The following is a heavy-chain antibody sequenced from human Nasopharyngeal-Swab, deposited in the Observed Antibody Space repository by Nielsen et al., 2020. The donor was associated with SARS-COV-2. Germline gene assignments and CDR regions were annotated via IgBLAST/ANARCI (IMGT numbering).Heavy chain of an antibody. J-gene: IGHJ6*04. CDR3: ARAGYCSSTSCSDYYYYGMDV. D-gene: IGHD2-2*01. Sequence: ASVKVSCKASGYTFTSYAMQWVRQAPGQRLEWMGWISAYNGNTNYAQKLQGRVTMTTDTSTSTAYMELRSLRSDDTAVYYCARAGYCSSTSCSDYYYYGMDVWGKGTTVTVSS. CDR2: ISAYNGNT. V-gene: IGHV1-18*01. CDR1: GYTFTSYA.